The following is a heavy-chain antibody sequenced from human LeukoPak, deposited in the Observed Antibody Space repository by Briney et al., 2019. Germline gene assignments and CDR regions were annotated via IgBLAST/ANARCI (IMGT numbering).Heavy chain of an antibody. CDR3: ARDGYDILTGYYSGY. CDR1: GFTVSSNY. J-gene: IGHJ4*02. Sequence: PGGSLRLSCAASGFTVSSNYMSWVRQAPGKGVERGSVIYSGGSTYYSDSVKGRFTISRDNSKNTLYLQMNSLRAEDTAVYYCARDGYDILTGYYSGYWGQGTLVTVSS. V-gene: IGHV3-66*01. CDR2: IYSGGST. D-gene: IGHD3-9*01.